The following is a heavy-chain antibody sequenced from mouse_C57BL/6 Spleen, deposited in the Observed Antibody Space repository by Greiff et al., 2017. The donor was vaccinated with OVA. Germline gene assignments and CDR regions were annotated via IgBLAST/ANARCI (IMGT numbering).Heavy chain of an antibody. CDR1: GYTFTDYY. Sequence: VQRVESGAELVRPGASVKLSCKASGYTFTDYYINWVKQRPGQGLEWIARIYPGSGNTYYNEKFKGKATLTAEKSSSTAYMQLSSLTSEDSAVYFCAREAVDQYYFDYWGQGTTLTVSS. CDR3: AREAVDQYYFDY. D-gene: IGHD1-1*02. CDR2: IYPGSGNT. J-gene: IGHJ2*01. V-gene: IGHV1-76*01.